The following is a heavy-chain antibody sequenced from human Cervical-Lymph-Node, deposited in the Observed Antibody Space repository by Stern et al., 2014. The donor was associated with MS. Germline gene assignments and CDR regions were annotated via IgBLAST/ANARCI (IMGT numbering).Heavy chain of an antibody. J-gene: IGHJ4*02. CDR1: GYTFTSYN. CDR2: INPRGGST. Sequence: VQLVQSGAEVKKPGASVKVSCKASGYTFTSYNMHWVRQAPGQGLEWMGIINPRGGSTRYAQKFQGRVTMTRDTSTSTVYMELSSLRSEDTAVYYCARDKYDGSGSYELGYWGQGTLVTVSS. V-gene: IGHV1-46*01. D-gene: IGHD3-10*01. CDR3: ARDKYDGSGSYELGY.